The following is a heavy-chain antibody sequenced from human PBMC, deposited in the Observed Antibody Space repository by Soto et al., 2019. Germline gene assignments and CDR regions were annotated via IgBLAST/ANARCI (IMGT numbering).Heavy chain of an antibody. D-gene: IGHD3-22*01. J-gene: IGHJ4*02. CDR1: GYTFTSYA. CDR3: ARVMRDSSGYYYGSFDY. Sequence: ASVKVSCKASGYTFTSYAMHWVRQAPGQRLEWMGWINAGNGNTKYSQKFQGRVTITRDTSASTAYMELSSLRSEDTAVYYCARVMRDSSGYYYGSFDYWGQGTLVTVSS. CDR2: INAGNGNT. V-gene: IGHV1-3*01.